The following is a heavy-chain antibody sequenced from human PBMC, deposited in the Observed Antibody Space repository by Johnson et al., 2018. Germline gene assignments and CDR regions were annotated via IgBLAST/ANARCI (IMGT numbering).Heavy chain of an antibody. CDR1: GFTFSDHY. Sequence: VQLVESGGGLVQPGGSLRLSCAASGFTFSDHYMDWVRQAPGKGLEWVGRTRDKSNSYTTEYAASVKGRFTISRDDSKNSLYLQMNSLKTEDTAVYFCVSASGITYPYFQHWGQGTLVTVSS. CDR3: VSASGITYPYFQH. J-gene: IGHJ1*01. D-gene: IGHD3-10*01. V-gene: IGHV3-72*01. CDR2: TRDKSNSYTT.